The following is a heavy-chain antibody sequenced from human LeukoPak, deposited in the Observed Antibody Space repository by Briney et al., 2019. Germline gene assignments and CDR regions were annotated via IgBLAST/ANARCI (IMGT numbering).Heavy chain of an antibody. Sequence: GGSLRLSCAASGVTVGNNYMIWVRQAPGEGLEWVSRIYSGGATNYADSVKGRFTISRDSSKNTLFLQLNSLRAEDTAVYYCARAPSAVALGTYGWGQGTLVTVSS. CDR3: ARAPSAVALGTYG. J-gene: IGHJ4*02. D-gene: IGHD6-13*01. CDR1: GVTVGNNY. V-gene: IGHV3-66*01. CDR2: IYSGGAT.